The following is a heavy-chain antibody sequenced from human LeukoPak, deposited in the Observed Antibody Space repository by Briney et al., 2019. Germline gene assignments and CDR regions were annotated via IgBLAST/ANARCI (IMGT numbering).Heavy chain of an antibody. Sequence: ASVKVSCKVSGHTLTEFSMHWVRQAPGKRLGWMGRFDPEDGETIYAQKFQGRVTMTADTSTDTAYMELSSLRSEDTAVYYCARISSSNWYNERGAFDVWGQGTMVTVSS. D-gene: IGHD6-13*01. CDR1: GHTLTEFS. CDR2: FDPEDGET. V-gene: IGHV1-24*01. J-gene: IGHJ3*01. CDR3: ARISSSNWYNERGAFDV.